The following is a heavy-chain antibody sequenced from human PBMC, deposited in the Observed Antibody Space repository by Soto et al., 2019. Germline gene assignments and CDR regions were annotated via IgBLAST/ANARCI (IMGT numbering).Heavy chain of an antibody. D-gene: IGHD3-10*01. Sequence: QVQLVQSGAEVKKPGASVKVSCKASGYTFTSYGISWVRQAPGQGLEWMGWISAYNGNTNYAQKLQGRVTMTTATPRSTAYRELRSRGSDDPAVYYCARDLALWFGEPAYWGQGTLVPVSS. CDR3: ARDLALWFGEPAY. CDR1: GYTFTSYG. CDR2: ISAYNGNT. J-gene: IGHJ4*02. V-gene: IGHV1-18*01.